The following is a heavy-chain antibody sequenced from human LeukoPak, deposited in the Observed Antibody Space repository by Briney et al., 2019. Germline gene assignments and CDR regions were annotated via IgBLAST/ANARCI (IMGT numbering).Heavy chain of an antibody. Sequence: GGSLRLSCVASGFTFSSYGMHWVRQATGKGLEWVAFIWYDGSNKYYADSVKGRFTTSRDNSKNTLSLQMGSLRPDDTAVYYCAKAYSYGYDYWGQGTLVTVSS. D-gene: IGHD5-18*01. CDR3: AKAYSYGYDY. V-gene: IGHV3-30*02. CDR2: IWYDGSNK. CDR1: GFTFSSYG. J-gene: IGHJ4*02.